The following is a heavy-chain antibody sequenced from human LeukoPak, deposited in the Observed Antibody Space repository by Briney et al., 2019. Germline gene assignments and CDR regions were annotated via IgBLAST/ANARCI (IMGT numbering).Heavy chain of an antibody. CDR2: IHHSGNT. Sequence: SETLSLTCAVSGGSISSGGYSFKWIRQPAGGGLEWIGYIHHSGNTYSNPSLKSRVTISVDRSKNHFSLKLTSVTAADTALYYCGLYYYDSSGYSDYWGQGTLVTVSS. CDR1: GGSISSGGYS. J-gene: IGHJ4*02. D-gene: IGHD3-22*01. V-gene: IGHV4-30-2*01. CDR3: GLYYYDSSGYSDY.